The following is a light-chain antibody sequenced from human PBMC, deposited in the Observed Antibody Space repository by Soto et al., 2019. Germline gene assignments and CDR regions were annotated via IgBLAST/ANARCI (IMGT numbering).Light chain of an antibody. Sequence: EIVMTQSQGTLCLFPGERAALSGMASQSVSSSYLAWYQQKPGQAPRLLIYGASSRATGIPDRFSGSGSGTDFTLTISSLEPEDFAVYYCQQRKSWPAITFGQGTRLEIK. V-gene: IGKV3D-20*02. J-gene: IGKJ5*01. CDR2: GAS. CDR3: QQRKSWPAIT. CDR1: QSVSSSY.